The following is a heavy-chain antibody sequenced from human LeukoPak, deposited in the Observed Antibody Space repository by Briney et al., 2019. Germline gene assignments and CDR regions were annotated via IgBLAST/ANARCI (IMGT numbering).Heavy chain of an antibody. D-gene: IGHD3-10*01. CDR2: ISYDGSNK. J-gene: IGHJ4*02. CDR1: GFTFSSYG. CDR3: ARDRAHGPPFDY. V-gene: IGHV3-30*03. Sequence: GGSLRLSCAASGFTFSSYGMHWVRQAPGKGLEWVAVISYDGSNKYYADSVKGRFTISRDNSKNTLYLQMNSLRAEDTAVYYCARDRAHGPPFDYWGQGTLVTVSS.